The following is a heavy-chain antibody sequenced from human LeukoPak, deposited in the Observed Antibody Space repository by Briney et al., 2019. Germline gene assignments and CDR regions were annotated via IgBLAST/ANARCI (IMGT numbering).Heavy chain of an antibody. Sequence: PSETLSLTCAVYGGSFSGYYWSWIRQPPGKGLEWIGEINHSGSTNYNPSLKSRVTISVDTSKNQFSLKLSSVTAADTAVYYCARARILTGYYKGGYYFDYWGQGTLITVSS. CDR3: ARARILTGYYKGGYYFDY. CDR1: GGSFSGYY. V-gene: IGHV4-34*01. CDR2: INHSGST. D-gene: IGHD3-9*01. J-gene: IGHJ4*02.